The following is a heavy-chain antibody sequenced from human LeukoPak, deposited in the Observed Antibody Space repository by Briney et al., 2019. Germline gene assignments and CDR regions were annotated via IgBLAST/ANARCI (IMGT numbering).Heavy chain of an antibody. D-gene: IGHD5-12*01. V-gene: IGHV4-59*12. J-gene: IGHJ4*02. Sequence: SETLSLTCTVSGGSPSDDYWSWIRQPPGKGLEWIGYIYDSGSTKYNPSLKSRVTISLDTSKNQFSLKLSSVTAADTAVYYCARAGDIVATYFDYWGQGTLVTVSS. CDR3: ARAGDIVATYFDY. CDR2: IYDSGST. CDR1: GGSPSDDY.